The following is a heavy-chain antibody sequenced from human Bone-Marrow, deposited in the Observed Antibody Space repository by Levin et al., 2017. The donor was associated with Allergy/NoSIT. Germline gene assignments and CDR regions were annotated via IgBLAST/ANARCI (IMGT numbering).Heavy chain of an antibody. Sequence: GGSLRLSCAASAVIFHRYAMHWVRQAPGKGLEWVAVISYDASKEYYADSVKGRFTISRDNSKNTLYLQLNSMRAEDTAVYYCARDQDSAYDPPGDFDYWGQGTLVIVSS. CDR3: ARDQDSAYDPPGDFDY. D-gene: IGHD5-12*01. V-gene: IGHV3-30-3*01. CDR2: ISYDASKE. CDR1: AVIFHRYA. J-gene: IGHJ4*02.